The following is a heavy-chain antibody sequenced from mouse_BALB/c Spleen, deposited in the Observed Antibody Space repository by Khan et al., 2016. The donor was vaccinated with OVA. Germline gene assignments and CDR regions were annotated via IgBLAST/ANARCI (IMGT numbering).Heavy chain of an antibody. V-gene: IGHV5-9-3*01. CDR1: GFIFSNYA. Sequence: EVELVESGGGLVKPGGSLKFSCAASGFIFSNYAMSWVRQTPAKRLEWVATISSGGSYTYYPDSVKGRFTISRDTAKNTLYLQMSSLRAEDTATYYCGRTPGHYVSNYFDYWGQGTTVTVSS. D-gene: IGHD1-2*01. J-gene: IGHJ2*01. CDR2: ISSGGSYT. CDR3: GRTPGHYVSNYFDY.